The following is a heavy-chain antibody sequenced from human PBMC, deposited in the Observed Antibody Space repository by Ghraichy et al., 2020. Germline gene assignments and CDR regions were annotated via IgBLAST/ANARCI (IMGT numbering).Heavy chain of an antibody. CDR3: ASNEVVVPAAGHEQPRYYYYYYGMDV. CDR1: GGSFSGYY. J-gene: IGHJ6*02. V-gene: IGHV4-34*01. D-gene: IGHD2-2*01. Sequence: SETLSLTCAVYGGSFSGYYWSWIRQPPGKGLEWIGEINHSGSTNYNPSLKSRVTISVDTYKNQFSLKLSSVTAADTAVYYCASNEVVVPAAGHEQPRYYYYYYGMDVWGQGTTVTVSS. CDR2: INHSGST.